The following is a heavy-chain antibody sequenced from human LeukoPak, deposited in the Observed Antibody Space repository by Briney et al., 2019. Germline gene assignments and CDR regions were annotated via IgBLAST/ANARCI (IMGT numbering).Heavy chain of an antibody. CDR1: GGSISSSNW. CDR3: ARGPDSSGYLFDY. D-gene: IGHD3-22*01. V-gene: IGHV4-4*02. Sequence: ASGTLSLTCAVSGGSISSSNWWSWVRQPPGKGLEWIGEIYHSGSTNYNPSLKSRVTISVDTSKNQFSLKLSSVTAADTAVYYCARGPDSSGYLFDYWGQGTLVTVSS. J-gene: IGHJ4*02. CDR2: IYHSGST.